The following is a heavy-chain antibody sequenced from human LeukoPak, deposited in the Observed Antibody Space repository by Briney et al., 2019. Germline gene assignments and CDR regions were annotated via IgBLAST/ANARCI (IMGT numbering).Heavy chain of an antibody. V-gene: IGHV3-9*01. CDR1: GFTFDDYA. CDR3: AKARPTYYDFWSGYYIGDDAFDI. CDR2: ISWNSGSI. J-gene: IGHJ3*02. Sequence: GGSLRLSCAASGFTFDDYAMHWVRQAPGKGLEWVSGISWNSGSIGYADSVKGRFTISRDNAKNSLYLQMNSLRAEDTALYYCAKARPTYYDFWSGYYIGDDAFDIWGQGTMVTVSS. D-gene: IGHD3-3*01.